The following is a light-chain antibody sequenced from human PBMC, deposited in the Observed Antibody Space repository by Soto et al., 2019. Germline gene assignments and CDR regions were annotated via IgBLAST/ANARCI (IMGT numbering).Light chain of an antibody. V-gene: IGKV1-39*01. CDR2: AAS. J-gene: IGKJ4*01. Sequence: DIQMTQSPSSLSASVGDRVTITCRASQSISSYLNWYQQKPGKAPKLLLYAASSLQSGVPSRFSGSGSGTDFTLTISSLQPEDFATYYCQQSYSTPLTFGGGTKVVIK. CDR1: QSISSY. CDR3: QQSYSTPLT.